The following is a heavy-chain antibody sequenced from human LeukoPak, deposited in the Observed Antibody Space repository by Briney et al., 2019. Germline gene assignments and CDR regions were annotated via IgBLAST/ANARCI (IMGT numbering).Heavy chain of an antibody. CDR3: ARDSLGAFDI. Sequence: GGSLRLSCAASGFTFSSYWMHWVRQAPGKGLVWVSGINSDGSSTTYADSVKGRFTISRDNAKNTLYLETNSLRAEDTAVYYCARDSLGAFDIWGQGTMVTVS. J-gene: IGHJ3*02. D-gene: IGHD7-27*01. V-gene: IGHV3-74*01. CDR1: GFTFSSYW. CDR2: INSDGSST.